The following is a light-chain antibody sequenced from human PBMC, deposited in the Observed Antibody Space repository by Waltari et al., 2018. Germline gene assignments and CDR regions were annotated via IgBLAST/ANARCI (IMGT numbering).Light chain of an antibody. CDR2: RNN. CDR1: NSNIATNY. Sequence: QSVLTQPPSASGTPGQTVTISCSGSNSNIATNYVCWYQQVPETAPNLLLYRNNQRPSGVPDRFSGPKSGTSASLAISGLRSEDEADYYCAAWDDSLSGWVFGGGTKLTVL. CDR3: AAWDDSLSGWV. J-gene: IGLJ3*02. V-gene: IGLV1-47*01.